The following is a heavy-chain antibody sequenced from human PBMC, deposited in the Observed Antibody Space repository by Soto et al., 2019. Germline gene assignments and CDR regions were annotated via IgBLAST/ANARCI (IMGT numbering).Heavy chain of an antibody. CDR3: ARVWGVTMIVVGPFDI. V-gene: IGHV1-69*13. Sequence: GASVKVSCKASGYTFSSYAISWVRQAPGQGLEWMGGIIPIFGTANYAQKFQGRVTITADESTSTAYMELSSLRSKDTAVYYCARVWGVTMIVVGPFDIWGQGTMVTVSS. J-gene: IGHJ3*02. CDR1: GYTFSSYA. D-gene: IGHD3-22*01. CDR2: IIPIFGTA.